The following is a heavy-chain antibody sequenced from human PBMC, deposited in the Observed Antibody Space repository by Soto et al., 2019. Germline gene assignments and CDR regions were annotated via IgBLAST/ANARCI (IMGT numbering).Heavy chain of an antibody. D-gene: IGHD2-2*01. CDR2: ISSSSSTI. CDR3: AREYCSSTSCLNWFDP. Sequence: PGGSLRLSCAASGFTFSSDSMNWVRQAPGKGLEWVSYISSSSSTIYYADSVKGRFTISRDNAKNSLYLQMNSLRAEDTAVYYCAREYCSSTSCLNWFDPWGQGTLVTVSS. CDR1: GFTFSSDS. V-gene: IGHV3-48*01. J-gene: IGHJ5*02.